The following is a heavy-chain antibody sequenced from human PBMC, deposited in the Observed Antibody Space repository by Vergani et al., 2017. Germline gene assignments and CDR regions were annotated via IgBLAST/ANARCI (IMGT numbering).Heavy chain of an antibody. CDR2: MNPNRGNT. D-gene: IGHD3-16*01. J-gene: IGHJ6*03. Sequence: QVQLVQSGAEVKKPGASVKVSCKASGYTFTSYDINWVRQATGKGLEWMGWMNPNRGNTGYAQKLQGRVTMTRNTSISTAYMELSSLRSEDTAVYYCARGGGEGTAAIWNYMDVWGKGTTVTVSS. CDR1: GYTFTSYD. V-gene: IGHV1-8*01. CDR3: ARGGGEGTAAIWNYMDV.